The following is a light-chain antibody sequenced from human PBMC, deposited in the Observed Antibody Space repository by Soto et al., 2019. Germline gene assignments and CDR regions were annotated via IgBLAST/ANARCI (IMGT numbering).Light chain of an antibody. CDR1: QSVTSSS. CDR2: GAS. Sequence: EVVLTQSPDTLYLSPGERATLSCRASQSVTSSSLAWYQQKPGQAPRLLIYGASSRATGVPDRFSGSGSGTDFTLTISRLEPEDFAVYYCHHYGTSSRTFGQGTKAEI. V-gene: IGKV3-20*01. CDR3: HHYGTSSRT. J-gene: IGKJ1*01.